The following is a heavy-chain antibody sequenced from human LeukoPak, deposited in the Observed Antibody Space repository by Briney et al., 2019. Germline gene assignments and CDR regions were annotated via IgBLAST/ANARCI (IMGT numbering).Heavy chain of an antibody. CDR3: ARAHHPYYFDY. CDR1: GFTFSDYY. D-gene: IGHD1-14*01. J-gene: IGHJ4*02. V-gene: IGHV3-11*01. Sequence: GGSLRLSCAASGFTFSDYYMSWIRQAPGKGLDRVSYISSSGSTIYYADSVKGRFTISRDNAKNSLYLQMNSRRAEDTAVYYCARAHHPYYFDYWGQGTLVTVSS. CDR2: ISSSGSTI.